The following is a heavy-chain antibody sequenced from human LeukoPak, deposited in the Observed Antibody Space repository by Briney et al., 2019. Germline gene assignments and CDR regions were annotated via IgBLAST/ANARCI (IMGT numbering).Heavy chain of an antibody. D-gene: IGHD6-13*01. CDR1: APSVRRTTYY. J-gene: IGHJ4*02. Sequence: SQCLSPARTVAAPSVRRTTYYSYWIRQPAGKGLEWIWRIYTSGITNSHPSLESRVTISIDTSRNQFSLRLTSVTAADTAVYFWARADYSSPPLDYWGQGTLVTVSS. V-gene: IGHV4-61*02. CDR2: IYTSGIT. CDR3: ARADYSSPPLDY.